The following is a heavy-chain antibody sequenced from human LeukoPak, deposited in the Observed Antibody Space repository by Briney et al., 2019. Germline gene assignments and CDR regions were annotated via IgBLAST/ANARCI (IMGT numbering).Heavy chain of an antibody. CDR1: GFTFSNYA. CDR3: ARDRMVYTY. CDR2: ISDSGRSS. Sequence: GGSLRLSCAASGFTFSNYAMSWVRQAPGKGLEWVSAISDSGRSSYYTDSVKGRFTISRDNSKNTLYLQMNSLRADETAVYYCARDRMVYTYWGQGTLVTVSS. D-gene: IGHD3-10*01. V-gene: IGHV3-23*01. J-gene: IGHJ4*02.